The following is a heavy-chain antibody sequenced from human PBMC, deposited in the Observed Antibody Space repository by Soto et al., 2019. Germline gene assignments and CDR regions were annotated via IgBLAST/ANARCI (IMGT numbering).Heavy chain of an antibody. CDR2: MNHNSGNT. CDR3: AREHYGNSSWLDP. D-gene: IGHD3-10*01. J-gene: IGHJ5*02. V-gene: IGHV1-8*01. CDR1: GYTFPSYD. Sequence: QVQLVQSGAEVKKPGASVKVSCKASGYTFPSYDINWVRQATGQGLEWRGWMNHNSGNTGYAQKFQGRVTMTRNTSISTAYMELSSMRSEDTAVYYCAREHYGNSSWLDPWGQGTLVTVSS.